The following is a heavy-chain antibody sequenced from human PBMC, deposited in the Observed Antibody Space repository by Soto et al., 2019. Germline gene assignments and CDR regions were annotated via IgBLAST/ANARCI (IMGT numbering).Heavy chain of an antibody. CDR2: INHSGST. J-gene: IGHJ5*02. Sequence: PSETLSLTCAVYGGSFSGYYWSWIRQPPGKGLEWIGEINHSGSTNYNPSLKSRVTISVDTSKNQFSLKLSSVTAADTAVYYCARGWAGIVAWEKARYWFDPWGQGTLVTVSS. D-gene: IGHD2-15*01. CDR3: ARGWAGIVAWEKARYWFDP. V-gene: IGHV4-34*01. CDR1: GGSFSGYY.